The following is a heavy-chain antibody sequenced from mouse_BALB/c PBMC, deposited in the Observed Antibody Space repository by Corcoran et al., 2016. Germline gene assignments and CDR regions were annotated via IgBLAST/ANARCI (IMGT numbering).Heavy chain of an antibody. D-gene: IGHD2-2*01. CDR2: IYPYNDGT. J-gene: IGHJ2*01. CDR3: VREVPGGYPFDY. Sequence: EIQLQQSGPELVKPGASVKMSCKASGYTFTSYVMHWVKQKPGQGLEWIGYIYPYNDGTKYNEKCKGKATMTSDKSSSTAYMELSSLTSEASADYYGVREVPGGYPFDYGGQGTTLTSSS. V-gene: IGHV1S136*01. CDR1: GYTFTSYV.